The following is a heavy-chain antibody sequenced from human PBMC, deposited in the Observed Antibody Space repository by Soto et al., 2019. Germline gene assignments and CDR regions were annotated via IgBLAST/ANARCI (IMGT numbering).Heavy chain of an antibody. CDR2: IYWSDLV. Sequence: GSGPTLVNPTQTLTLTCTFSGFSLNTDGVGVGWIRQPPGKALEWLTVIYWSDLVHYSPSLKNRLTITKDTSKNQVVLTMISMDPMDTATYFCARRLVNCGFDYWGPGIVVTVSS. D-gene: IGHD1-1*01. J-gene: IGHJ4*02. V-gene: IGHV2-5*01. CDR1: GFSLNTDGVG. CDR3: ARRLVNCGFDY.